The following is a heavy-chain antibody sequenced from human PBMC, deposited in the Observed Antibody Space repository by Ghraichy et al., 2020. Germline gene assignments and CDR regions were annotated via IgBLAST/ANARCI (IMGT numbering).Heavy chain of an antibody. CDR2: IYSRGST. CDR1: GTSISSYY. Sequence: SETLSLTCSVAGTSISSYYWSWIRQPAGKGLEWIGRIYSRGSTNYNPSLKSRVTMSGDTSKNQFSLRLSSVTAADTAVYYCARYCSGGRCYGLDAFDIWGQGTMVIVSS. V-gene: IGHV4-4*07. CDR3: ARYCSGGRCYGLDAFDI. D-gene: IGHD2-15*01. J-gene: IGHJ3*02.